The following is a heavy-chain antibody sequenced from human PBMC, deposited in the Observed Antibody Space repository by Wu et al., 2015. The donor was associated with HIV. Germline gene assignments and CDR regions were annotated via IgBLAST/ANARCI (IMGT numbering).Heavy chain of an antibody. J-gene: IGHJ4*02. V-gene: IGHV1-69*13. Sequence: QVQLVQSGAEVKKPGSSVKVSCKASGGTFSSYAISWVRQAPGQGLEWMGRIIPIFGTANYAQKFQGRVTITADESTSTAYMELSSLRSEDTAVYYCATGLDPSHYYGSGSGFDYWGQGTLVTVSS. CDR2: IIPIFGTA. CDR3: ATGLDPSHYYGSGSGFDY. CDR1: GGTFSSYA. D-gene: IGHD3-10*01.